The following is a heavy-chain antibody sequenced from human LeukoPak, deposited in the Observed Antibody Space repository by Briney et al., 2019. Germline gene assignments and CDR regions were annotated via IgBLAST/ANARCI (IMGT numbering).Heavy chain of an antibody. CDR2: ISGSGGST. D-gene: IGHD1-20*01. CDR3: AKEYNWILYYYCGMDV. V-gene: IGHV3-23*01. CDR1: GFTFSSYA. J-gene: IGHJ6*02. Sequence: GGSLRLSCAASGFTFSSYAMSWVRQAPGKGLEWVSAISGSGGSTYYADSVKGRFTISRDNSKNTLYLQMNSLRAEDTAVYYCAKEYNWILYYYCGMDVWGQGTTVTVSS.